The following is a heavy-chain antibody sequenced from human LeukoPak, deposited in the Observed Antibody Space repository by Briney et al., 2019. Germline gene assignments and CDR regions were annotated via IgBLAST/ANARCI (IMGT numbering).Heavy chain of an antibody. CDR2: IYYSGST. Sequence: SETLSLTCTVSGGSISSGGYYWSWIRQHPGKGLEWIGYIYYSGSTYYNPSLKSRVTISVDTSKNQFSLKLSSVTAADTAVYYCARNYGMSSGYFYWGRGTLVTVSS. D-gene: IGHD3-22*01. J-gene: IGHJ4*02. CDR1: GGSISSGGYY. V-gene: IGHV4-31*03. CDR3: ARNYGMSSGYFY.